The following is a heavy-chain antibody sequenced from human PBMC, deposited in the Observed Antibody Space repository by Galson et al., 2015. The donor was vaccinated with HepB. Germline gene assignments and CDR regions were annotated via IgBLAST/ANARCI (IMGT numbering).Heavy chain of an antibody. Sequence: SLRLSCAASGFTFRDYVMHWVRQAPGKGLEWVAVIWNDGTKKYYADFGEGRFTVSRDESKNRLYLQMKSLRVEDTALYYCAREAVYSHNWDGSFYGLDFWGQGTTVIVSS. CDR2: IWNDGTKK. D-gene: IGHD1-1*01. V-gene: IGHV3-33*01. J-gene: IGHJ6*02. CDR3: AREAVYSHNWDGSFYGLDF. CDR1: GFTFRDYV.